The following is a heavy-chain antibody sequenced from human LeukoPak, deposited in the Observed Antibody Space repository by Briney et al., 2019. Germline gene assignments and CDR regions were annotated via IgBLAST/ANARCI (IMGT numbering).Heavy chain of an antibody. CDR1: GGSISSTHW. Sequence: PSGTLSLTCGVSGGSISSTHWWSWVRQPPGQGLEWIGEISLSGLTNYNPSLKSRVTMSLDKSKNHLSLNLTSVTAADTAVYYCSRESGAFSPFGYWGQGTLVTVSS. V-gene: IGHV4-4*02. D-gene: IGHD1-26*01. CDR3: SRESGAFSPFGY. CDR2: ISLSGLT. J-gene: IGHJ4*02.